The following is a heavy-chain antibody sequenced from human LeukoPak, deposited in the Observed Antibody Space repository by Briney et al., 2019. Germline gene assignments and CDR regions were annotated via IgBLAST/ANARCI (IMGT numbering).Heavy chain of an antibody. CDR2: ISSSSSYI. CDR1: GFTFSSYS. CDR3: ARRRRGILTGYIQGEYYFDY. D-gene: IGHD3-9*01. J-gene: IGHJ4*02. V-gene: IGHV3-21*01. Sequence: GGSLRLSCAASGFTFSSYSMNWVRQAPGKGLEWVSSISSSSSYIYYADSVKGRFTISRDNAKNSLYLQMNSLRAEDTAVYYCARRRRGILTGYIQGEYYFDYWGQGTLVTVSS.